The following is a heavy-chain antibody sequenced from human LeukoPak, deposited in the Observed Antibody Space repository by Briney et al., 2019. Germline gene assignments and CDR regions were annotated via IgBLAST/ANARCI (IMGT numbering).Heavy chain of an antibody. V-gene: IGHV3-7*01. CDR1: GFSFSNSW. Sequence: GGSLRLSCDASGFSFSNSWMCWVRQAPGKGLEWMVNINEDGTKTSYVPSVKGRFTISRDNTKNSLYLHMNSLRAEDTAVYYCARDRAYSTFDYWGQGTLVTVSS. D-gene: IGHD2-21*01. J-gene: IGHJ4*02. CDR2: INEDGTKT. CDR3: ARDRAYSTFDY.